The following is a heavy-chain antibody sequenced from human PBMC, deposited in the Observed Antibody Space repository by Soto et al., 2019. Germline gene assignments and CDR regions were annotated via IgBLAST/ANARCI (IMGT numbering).Heavy chain of an antibody. D-gene: IGHD3-10*01. Sequence: QVQLVQSGAEVKKPGASVKVSCKASGYTFTSYDINWVRQATGQGLEWVGWMNPNSGNTGYAQKFQGRVTMTRSTSISTAYMELSSLRSEDTAVYYCARGIKYYDSGDDAFDIWGQGTMVTVSS. J-gene: IGHJ3*02. CDR3: ARGIKYYDSGDDAFDI. CDR2: MNPNSGNT. CDR1: GYTFTSYD. V-gene: IGHV1-8*01.